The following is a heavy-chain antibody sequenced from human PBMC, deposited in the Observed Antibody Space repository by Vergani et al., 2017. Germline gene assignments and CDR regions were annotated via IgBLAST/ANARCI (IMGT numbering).Heavy chain of an antibody. D-gene: IGHD6-19*01. CDR1: GFTFSSYA. V-gene: IGHV3-23*01. CDR2: ISGSGGST. Sequence: EVQLLESGGGLVQPGGSLRLSCAASGFTFSSYAMSWVRQAPGKGLEWVSAISGSGGSTYYADSVKGRFTISRDNSKNTLYLQMNSLRAEDTAVYYCAKETGYSSGWDPENNFDYWGQGTLVTVSS. CDR3: AKETGYSSGWDPENNFDY. J-gene: IGHJ4*02.